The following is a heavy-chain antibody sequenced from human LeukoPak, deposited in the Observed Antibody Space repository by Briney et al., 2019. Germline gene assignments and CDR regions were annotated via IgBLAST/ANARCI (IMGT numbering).Heavy chain of an antibody. CDR2: MNPNSGNT. J-gene: IGHJ6*03. D-gene: IGHD6-6*01. Sequence: GASVKVSCKASGYTFTSYDINWVRQATGQGLEWMGWMNPNSGNTGYAQKFQGRVTMTRNTSISTAYMELSSLRSEDTAVYYCAVSTFIEYSSSWYYYYIDVWGKGTTVTVSS. V-gene: IGHV1-8*01. CDR1: GYTFTSYD. CDR3: AVSTFIEYSSSWYYYYIDV.